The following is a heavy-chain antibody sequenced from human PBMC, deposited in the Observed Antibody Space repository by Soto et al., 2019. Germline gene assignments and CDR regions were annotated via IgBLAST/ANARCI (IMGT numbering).Heavy chain of an antibody. CDR1: GFTFRSCW. D-gene: IGHD2-15*01. CDR2: INSDGSST. V-gene: IGHV3-74*01. J-gene: IGHJ4*02. CDR3: ARDLRGNPLLPLY. Sequence: GVSMRRSFSAAGFTFRSCWKHWVRQAPGKGLVWVSRINSDGSSTSYAASVKGRFTNSRHNPKNTLHLQMNSLRAEDTAVYYWARDLRGNPLLPLYWGQGTLVTV.